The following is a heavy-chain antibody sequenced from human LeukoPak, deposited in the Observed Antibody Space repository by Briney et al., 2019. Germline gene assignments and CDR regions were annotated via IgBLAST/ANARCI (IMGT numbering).Heavy chain of an antibody. V-gene: IGHV4-4*07. CDR2: IYTSGST. J-gene: IGHJ5*02. D-gene: IGHD2-2*02. CDR3: AKEHSGGEYCSSNSCYTPGWFDH. CDR1: GGSISSYY. Sequence: SETLSLTCTVSGGSISSYYWSWIRQPAGKGLEWIGRIYTSGSTNYNPSLKSRVTMSVDTSKNQLSLKLSSVTAADTAVYYCAKEHSGGEYCSSNSCYTPGWFDHWGQGTLVTVSS.